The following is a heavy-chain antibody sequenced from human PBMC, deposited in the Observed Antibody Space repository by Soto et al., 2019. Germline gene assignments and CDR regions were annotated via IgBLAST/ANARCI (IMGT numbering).Heavy chain of an antibody. V-gene: IGHV1-69*13. CDR1: GGTXSSYS. J-gene: IGHJ6*02. CDR2: IIPILGTA. CDR3: ASWIQLSYGMDV. D-gene: IGHD5-18*01. Sequence: GXSXKVSFKASGGTXSSYSIRWVRQAPGQGLEWMGGIIPILGTANYAQKFQGRVTITADESTSTAYMELSSLRSEDTAVYYCASWIQLSYGMDVWGQGTTGTVSS.